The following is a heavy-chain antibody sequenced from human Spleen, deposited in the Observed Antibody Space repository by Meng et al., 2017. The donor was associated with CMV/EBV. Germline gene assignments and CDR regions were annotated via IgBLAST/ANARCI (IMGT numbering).Heavy chain of an antibody. Sequence: GGSLKISCAASGFSFSSYGMHWVRQAPGKGLEWVAFIRYDGNYKYYTDSVKGRFTISRDNSKNTLHLQMDNLRAEDTAVYYCARDSLTAGYYGMDVWGQGATVTVSS. CDR1: GFSFSSYG. CDR3: ARDSLTAGYYGMDV. D-gene: IGHD1-20*01. J-gene: IGHJ6*02. CDR2: IRYDGNYK. V-gene: IGHV3-30*02.